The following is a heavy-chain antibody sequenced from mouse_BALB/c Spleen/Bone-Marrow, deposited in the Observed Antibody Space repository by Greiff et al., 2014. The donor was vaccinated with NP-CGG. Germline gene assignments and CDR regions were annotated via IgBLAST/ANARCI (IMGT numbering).Heavy chain of an antibody. J-gene: IGHJ4*01. D-gene: IGHD2-14*01. Sequence: EVMLVESGGGLVQPGGSLKLSCAASGFDFSRYWMSWVRQAPGKGXEWIGEINPXXXXXXXXXXXXXXXXXSRXNAKNTLYLQMSKVRSEDTALYYCXHRYDVAXXXWGQGTSVTVSS. CDR3: XHRYDVAXXX. CDR1: GFDFSRYW. CDR2: INPXXXXX. V-gene: IGHV4-1*02.